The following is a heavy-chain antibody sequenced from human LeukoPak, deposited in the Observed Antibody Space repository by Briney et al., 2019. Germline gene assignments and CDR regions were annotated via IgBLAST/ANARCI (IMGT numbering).Heavy chain of an antibody. CDR3: ATEADSSGWYADEAFDI. V-gene: IGHV1-46*01. CDR1: GYTFTSYY. D-gene: IGHD6-19*01. Sequence: VSVKVSCKASGYTFTSYYMHWVRQAPGQGLEWMGIINPSGGSTSYAQKFQGRVTMTRDTSTSTVYMELSSLRSEDTAVYYCATEADSSGWYADEAFDIWGQGTMVTVSS. CDR2: INPSGGST. J-gene: IGHJ3*02.